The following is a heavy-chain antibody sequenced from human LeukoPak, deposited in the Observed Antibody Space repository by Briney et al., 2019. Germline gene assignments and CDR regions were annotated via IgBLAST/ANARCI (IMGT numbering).Heavy chain of an antibody. V-gene: IGHV3-48*04. CDR1: GFTFSSYG. CDR3: ARWEGYYYYMDV. Sequence: GGTLRLSCAASGFTFSSYGMSWVRQAPGKGLEWVSYISSSGSTIYYADSVKGRFTISRDNAKNSLYLQMNSLRAEDTAVYYCARWEGYYYYMDVWGKGTTVTVSS. CDR2: ISSSGSTI. J-gene: IGHJ6*03. D-gene: IGHD1-26*01.